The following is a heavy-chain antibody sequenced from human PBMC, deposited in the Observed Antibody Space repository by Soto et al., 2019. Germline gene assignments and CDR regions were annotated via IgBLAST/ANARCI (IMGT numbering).Heavy chain of an antibody. J-gene: IGHJ3*02. Sequence: PSEPLSLTCTVSGDSIPSNSYFWALIRQPPGKGQEWIGRIYYSRTTYYNPSLKSRVTISVDRSKNHFSLKLSSVTAADTAVYFCARHRESGYGSAFDIWGQGTMVS. V-gene: IGHV4-39*01. D-gene: IGHD5-12*01. CDR2: IYYSRTT. CDR3: ARHRESGYGSAFDI. CDR1: GDSIPSNSYF.